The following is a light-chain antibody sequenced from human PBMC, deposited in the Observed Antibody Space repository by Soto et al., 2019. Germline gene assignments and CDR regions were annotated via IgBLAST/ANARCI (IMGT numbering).Light chain of an antibody. CDR3: AAWDDSLNGVV. J-gene: IGLJ2*01. CDR2: YDD. CDR1: SSNIGNNA. V-gene: IGLV1-36*01. Sequence: QPVLTQPPSVSEAPRQRVTISCSGSSSNIGNNAVNWYQQLPGKAPKLLIYYDDLLPSGVSDRFSGSKSGTSASLAISGLQSEDEADHYCAAWDDSLNGVVFGGGTKVTVL.